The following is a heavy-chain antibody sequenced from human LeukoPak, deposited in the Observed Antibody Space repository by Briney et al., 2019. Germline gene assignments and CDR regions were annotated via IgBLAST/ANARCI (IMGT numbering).Heavy chain of an antibody. Sequence: SETLSLTCAVYGGSFSGYYWSWIRQPPGNGLEWIGEINHSGSTNYNPSLKSRVTISVDTSKNQFSLKLSSVTAADTAVYYCARAAAVFNIAAAAYSYNWFDPWGQGTLVTVSS. D-gene: IGHD6-13*01. V-gene: IGHV4-34*01. CDR2: INHSGST. J-gene: IGHJ5*02. CDR3: ARAAAVFNIAAAAYSYNWFDP. CDR1: GGSFSGYY.